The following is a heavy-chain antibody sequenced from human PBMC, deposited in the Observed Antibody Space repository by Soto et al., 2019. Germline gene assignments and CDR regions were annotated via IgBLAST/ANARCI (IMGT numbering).Heavy chain of an antibody. Sequence: PGGSLRLSCAGSGFTFSSYWMHWVRQDPGKGLVWVSSINRDGTTTQYADSVQGRFTVSRDNAKNTVYLQMNSLRAEDTAVYYCARGYYDSSGYYWVFDYWGQGTLVTVSS. CDR1: GFTFSSYW. V-gene: IGHV3-74*01. CDR3: ARGYYDSSGYYWVFDY. CDR2: INRDGTTT. D-gene: IGHD3-22*01. J-gene: IGHJ4*02.